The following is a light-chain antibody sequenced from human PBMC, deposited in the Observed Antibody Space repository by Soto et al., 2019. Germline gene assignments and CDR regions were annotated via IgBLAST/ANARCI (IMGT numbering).Light chain of an antibody. CDR1: SSDIGGYNY. V-gene: IGLV2-14*03. J-gene: IGLJ2*01. CDR3: CSYTTISTVV. CDR2: DVS. Sequence: QAALTQPASVSGSPGQSITISCTGTSSDIGGYNYVSWYQQHPGKAPQLMIYDVSNRPSGLSNRFSGSKSGNTASLTISGLQAEDAADYYCCSYTTISTVVFGGGTKLTVL.